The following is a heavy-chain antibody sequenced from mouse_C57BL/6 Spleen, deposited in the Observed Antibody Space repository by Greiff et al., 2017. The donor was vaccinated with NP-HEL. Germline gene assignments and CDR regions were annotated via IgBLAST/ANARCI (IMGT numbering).Heavy chain of an antibody. CDR2: INPYNGGT. CDR3: AREGDYYGSSPWFAY. J-gene: IGHJ3*01. CDR1: GYTFTDYY. D-gene: IGHD1-1*01. V-gene: IGHV1-19*01. Sequence: EVQLQQSGPVLVKPGASVKMSCKASGYTFTDYYMNWVKQSHGKSLEWIGVINPYNGGTSYNQKFKGKATLTVDKSSSTAYMELNSLTSEDSAVYYCAREGDYYGSSPWFAYWGQGTLVTVSA.